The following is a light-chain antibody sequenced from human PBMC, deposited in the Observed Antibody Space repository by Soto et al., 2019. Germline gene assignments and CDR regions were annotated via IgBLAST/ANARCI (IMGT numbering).Light chain of an antibody. CDR1: SSDVGGYNY. CDR3: SSYTTSNTRQIV. CDR2: DVS. Sequence: QSALTQPASVSGSPGQSITISCTGTSSDVGGYNYVSWYQQHPGKAPKFMIYDVSNRPSEVSNRFSGSKSGNTASLTISGLQDEDEADYYYSSYTTSNTRQIVFGTGTKVTVL. V-gene: IGLV2-14*01. J-gene: IGLJ1*01.